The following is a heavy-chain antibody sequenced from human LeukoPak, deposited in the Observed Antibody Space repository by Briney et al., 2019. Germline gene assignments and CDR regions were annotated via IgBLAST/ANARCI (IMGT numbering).Heavy chain of an antibody. CDR1: GYMFTSFD. J-gene: IGHJ4*02. V-gene: IGHV1-18*01. CDR3: ARALTYEGEYYFDY. Sequence: ASVKVSCKTSGYMFTSFDINWVRQATGQGLEWMGWISAYNGNTNYAQKLRGRVTMTTDTSTSTAYMELRSLRSDDTAVYYCARALTYEGEYYFDYWGQGTLVTVSS. CDR2: ISAYNGNT. D-gene: IGHD3-16*01.